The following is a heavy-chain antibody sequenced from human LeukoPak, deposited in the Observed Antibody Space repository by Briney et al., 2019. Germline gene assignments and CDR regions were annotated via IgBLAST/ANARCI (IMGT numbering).Heavy chain of an antibody. CDR2: IYTSGST. J-gene: IGHJ3*02. V-gene: IGHV4-4*09. D-gene: IGHD3-10*01. CDR1: GGSISSYY. Sequence: SETLSLTCTVSGGSISSYYWSWIRQPPGKGLEWIGYIYTSGSTNYNPSLKSRVTISVDTSKNQFSLKLSSVTAADTAVYYCARRGFSPCYAFDIWGQGTMVTVSS. CDR3: ARRGFSPCYAFDI.